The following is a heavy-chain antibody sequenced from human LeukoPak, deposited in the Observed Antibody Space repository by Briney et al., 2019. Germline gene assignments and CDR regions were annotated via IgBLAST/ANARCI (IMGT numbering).Heavy chain of an antibody. CDR2: SGSTI. D-gene: IGHD6-19*01. V-gene: IGHV3-11*01. CDR3: ARSRDLQQWLVRTFDY. J-gene: IGHJ4*02. Sequence: SGSTIYYADSVKGRFTISRDNAKNSLYLQMNSLRAEDTAVYYCARSRDLQQWLVRTFDYWGQGTLVTVSS.